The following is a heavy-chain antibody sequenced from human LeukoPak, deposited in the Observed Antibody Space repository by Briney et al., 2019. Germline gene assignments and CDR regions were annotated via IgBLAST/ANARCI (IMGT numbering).Heavy chain of an antibody. Sequence: GESLRLSCAASGFTFSNYTMNWVRQAPGKGLEWVSSISRSSSHIYYADSVKGRFTISRDNAKHSLYLQMNSLRAEDTAVYYCARGLGVGAQVLDLWGRGTLVTVSS. CDR2: ISRSSSHI. CDR3: ARGLGVGAQVLDL. CDR1: GFTFSNYT. D-gene: IGHD1-26*01. J-gene: IGHJ2*01. V-gene: IGHV3-21*01.